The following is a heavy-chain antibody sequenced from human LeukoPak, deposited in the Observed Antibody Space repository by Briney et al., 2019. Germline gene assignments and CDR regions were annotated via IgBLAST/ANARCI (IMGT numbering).Heavy chain of an antibody. D-gene: IGHD1-7*01. CDR1: GGSVRSYY. J-gene: IGHJ4*02. CDR2: IYYTGTT. V-gene: IGHV4-59*02. CDR3: ARGVAGTTFLSDY. Sequence: SETLSLTCTVSGGSVRSYYWTWMRQPPGKELEWLGYIYYTGTTNYNPSLKSRLTISVDTSKDHFSLKLSSVTAADTAVYYCARGVAGTTFLSDYWGQGTLVTVSS.